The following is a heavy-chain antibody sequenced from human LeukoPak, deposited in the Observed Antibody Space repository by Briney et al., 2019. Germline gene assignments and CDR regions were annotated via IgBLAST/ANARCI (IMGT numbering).Heavy chain of an antibody. CDR2: IIPIFGTA. CDR1: GGTFNSYA. CDR3: ARGVGGTGGVDY. Sequence: ASVKVSCKASGGTFNSYAISWLRQAPGQGLEWMGGIIPIFGTANYAQNFQGRVTITADESTSTAYMELSSLSSEDTAVYYCARGVGGTGGVDYWGQGTLVTVSS. J-gene: IGHJ4*02. V-gene: IGHV1-69*13. D-gene: IGHD6-19*01.